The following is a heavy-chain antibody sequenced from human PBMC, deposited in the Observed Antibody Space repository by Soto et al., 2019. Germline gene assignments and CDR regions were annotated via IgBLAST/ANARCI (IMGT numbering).Heavy chain of an antibody. Sequence: GGSLRLSCTASGFTCISYGMHWVRQATGKGLEWVAVISGGGGSTYYADSVKGRFTISRDNSKNTLYLQMSSLRAEDTAVYYCAKDRDYDILTGYGSEYFQHWGQGTLVTVS. CDR2: ISGGGGST. J-gene: IGHJ1*01. CDR1: GFTCISYG. CDR3: AKDRDYDILTGYGSEYFQH. D-gene: IGHD3-9*01. V-gene: IGHV3-NL1*01.